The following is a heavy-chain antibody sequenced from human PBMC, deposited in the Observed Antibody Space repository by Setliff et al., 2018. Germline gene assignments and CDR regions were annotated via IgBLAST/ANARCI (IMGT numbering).Heavy chain of an antibody. CDR1: GYAFTDNY. J-gene: IGHJ4*02. CDR2: INPKTGGT. Sequence: GASVKVSCKASGYAFTDNYIHWVRQAPGQGLEWMGWINPKTGGTNLAQKFQGRVTMTRNTSISTAYMELSRLRSDDTAVYYCARSGWLREYYFDYWGQGTLVTVS. D-gene: IGHD5-12*01. V-gene: IGHV1-2*02. CDR3: ARSGWLREYYFDY.